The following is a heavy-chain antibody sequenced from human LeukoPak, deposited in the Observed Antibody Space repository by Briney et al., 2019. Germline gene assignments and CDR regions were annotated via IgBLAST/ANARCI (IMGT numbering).Heavy chain of an antibody. V-gene: IGHV1-46*01. Sequence: ASVKVSCKASGYTFTGYYMHWVRQAPGHGLEWMGIINPSGGSTSYAQKFQGRVTMTRDMSTSTVYMELSSLRSEDTAVYYCARDLHGRTEGDYWGQGTLVTVSS. CDR3: ARDLHGRTEGDY. CDR2: INPSGGST. J-gene: IGHJ4*02. CDR1: GYTFTGYY. D-gene: IGHD1-14*01.